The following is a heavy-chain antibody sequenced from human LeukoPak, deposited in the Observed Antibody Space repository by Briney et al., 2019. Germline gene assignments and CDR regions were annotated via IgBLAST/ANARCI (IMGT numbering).Heavy chain of an antibody. D-gene: IGHD6-19*01. V-gene: IGHV1-3*01. CDR1: GYTFTSYA. J-gene: IGHJ4*02. CDR3: AREGLKAVAGTFDY. Sequence: ASVKVSCKASGYTFTSYAMHWVRQAPGQRLEWMGWINAGNGNTKYSQKFQGRVTITRDTSASIAYMELSSLRSEGTAVYYCAREGLKAVAGTFDYWGQGTLVTVSS. CDR2: INAGNGNT.